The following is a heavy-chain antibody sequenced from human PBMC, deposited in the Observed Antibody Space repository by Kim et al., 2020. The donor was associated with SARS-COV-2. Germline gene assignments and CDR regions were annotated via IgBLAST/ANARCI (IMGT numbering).Heavy chain of an antibody. V-gene: IGHV1-46*01. Sequence: QKFQGRVTMTRDTSTSTVYMGLSSLRSEDTSVYYCARDDPGRGGYFYFDYWGQGTLVTVSS. D-gene: IGHD1-26*01. CDR3: ARDDPGRGGYFYFDY. J-gene: IGHJ4*02.